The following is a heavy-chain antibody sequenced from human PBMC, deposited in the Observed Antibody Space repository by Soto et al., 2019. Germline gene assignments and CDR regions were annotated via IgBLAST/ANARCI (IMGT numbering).Heavy chain of an antibody. J-gene: IGHJ4*02. CDR3: ARRGSGWYYFAY. V-gene: IGHV1-2*02. Sequence: QVQLVQSGAEVKKPGASVNVSGKSSGYTFTGDYMPWVRQVPGQGVEWMGWINPNSGGTNYAQKFQGRVTMTRDTSSSTAYMELSRLRSDDTAVYYCARRGSGWYYFAYWGQGTLVTVS. CDR2: INPNSGGT. CDR1: GYTFTGDY. D-gene: IGHD6-19*01.